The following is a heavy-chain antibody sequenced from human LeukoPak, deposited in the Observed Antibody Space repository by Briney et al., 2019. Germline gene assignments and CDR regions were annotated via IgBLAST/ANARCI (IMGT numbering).Heavy chain of an antibody. V-gene: IGHV3-66*01. J-gene: IGHJ4*02. D-gene: IGHD2-2*01. CDR2: IYIDGGT. CDR3: ARGHYSNRL. CDR1: GFTVSSKY. Sequence: GGSLRLSCAASGFTVSSKYMSWARQAPGKGLEWVSVIYIDGGTYYADSVKGRFTISRDNSKNTLLLQMNSLRAEDTAVYYCARGHYSNRLGGQGTLVTVSS.